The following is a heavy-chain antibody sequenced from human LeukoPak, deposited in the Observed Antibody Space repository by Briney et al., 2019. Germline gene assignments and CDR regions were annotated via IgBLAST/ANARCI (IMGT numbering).Heavy chain of an antibody. J-gene: IGHJ4*02. CDR1: GFTFRSYW. CDR2: IKQDGSEK. Sequence: GGSLRLSCAASGFTFRSYWMSWVRQAPGKGLEWVANIKQDGSEKYYVDSVKGRFTIPRDNAKNSLYLQMNSLRAEDTAVYYCARECKPYYYGRSSYFDYWGQGTLVTVSS. CDR3: ARECKPYYYGRSSYFDY. V-gene: IGHV3-7*01. D-gene: IGHD3-10*02.